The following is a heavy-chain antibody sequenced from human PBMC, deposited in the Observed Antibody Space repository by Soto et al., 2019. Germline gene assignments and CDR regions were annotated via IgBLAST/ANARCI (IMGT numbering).Heavy chain of an antibody. V-gene: IGHV1-18*04. CDR3: ARVSSSIVVVPDYGMDV. CDR1: GYTFISHG. D-gene: IGHD2-15*01. CDR2: ISGKNGNT. J-gene: IGHJ6*02. Sequence: QVQLVQSGVEVKKPGASVKVSCKASGYTFISHGISWVRQAPGQGLEWMGWISGKNGNTNYAQKLQGRVTLTTDTSTSTAYMEPRSLRCDDTAVYYCARVSSSIVVVPDYGMDVWGQGTTVTVSS.